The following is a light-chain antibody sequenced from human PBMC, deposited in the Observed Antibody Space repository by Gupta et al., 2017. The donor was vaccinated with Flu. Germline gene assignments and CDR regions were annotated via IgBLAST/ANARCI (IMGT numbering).Light chain of an antibody. CDR1: QSISTG. CDR3: QHDNFYPWT. J-gene: IGKJ1*01. Sequence: DIQMTQSPSTLSASVGDRVTITCRASQSISTGLAWYQQKPGKAPKLLIYKASTLDSGVPSRFSGSGSGTEFTLAISSLQPDDFATYYCQHDNFYPWTFGQGTTVEIK. CDR2: KAS. V-gene: IGKV1-5*03.